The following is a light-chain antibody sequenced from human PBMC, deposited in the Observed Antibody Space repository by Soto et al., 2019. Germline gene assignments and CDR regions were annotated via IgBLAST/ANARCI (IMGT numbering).Light chain of an antibody. J-gene: IGLJ2*01. CDR3: SSYTGSXXXL. V-gene: IGLV2-14*01. CDR1: STDVGGYAY. Sequence: QSALTQPASVSGSPGQSITISCTGTSTDVGGYAYVSWYQQHPGKAPKLMIFEVNNRPSGVSHRFSASKSGNTASLTISGLQAEDEADYYCSSYTGSXXXLFGGGT. CDR2: EVN.